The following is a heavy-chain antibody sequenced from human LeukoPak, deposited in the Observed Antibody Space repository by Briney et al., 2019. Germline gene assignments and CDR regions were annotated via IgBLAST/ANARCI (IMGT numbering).Heavy chain of an antibody. CDR3: AGRTDSPNSFDC. D-gene: IGHD1-1*01. CDR2: IFYSGGT. Sequence: SDTLSLTCTVSGGSISSYHWNWIRQPPTKALEWIGNIFYSGGTNYNPSLKSRVTISVDTSKKQISLKLSSVTAADTAVYYCAGRTDSPNSFDCWGQGTLVTVSS. J-gene: IGHJ4*02. CDR1: GGSISSYH. V-gene: IGHV4-59*08.